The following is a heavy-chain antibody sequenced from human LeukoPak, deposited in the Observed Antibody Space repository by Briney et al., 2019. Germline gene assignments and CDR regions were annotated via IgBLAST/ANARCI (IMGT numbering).Heavy chain of an antibody. Sequence: ASVKVSCKGSGYTFTGYYVHSVRPAPGQGVEWMGWIRPDSGGTNYVQEFQGRVTMTRDTSISTAYMELSRLTSDDTALYYCARQNMYYYDSSQTFDHWGQGTLVTVSS. J-gene: IGHJ4*02. CDR1: GYTFTGYY. D-gene: IGHD3-22*01. CDR2: IRPDSGGT. CDR3: ARQNMYYYDSSQTFDH. V-gene: IGHV1-2*02.